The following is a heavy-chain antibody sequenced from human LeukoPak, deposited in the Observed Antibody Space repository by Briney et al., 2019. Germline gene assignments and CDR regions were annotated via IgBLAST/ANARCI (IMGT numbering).Heavy chain of an antibody. CDR1: GFTFSSYS. J-gene: IGHJ4*02. V-gene: IGHV3-74*01. D-gene: IGHD4-17*01. Sequence: PGGSLRLSCAASGFTFSSYSMNWVRQAPGKGLVWVSRINSDGSGTNYADSVKGRFTISRDNAKNTLYLQMNSLRAEDTAVYYCATGYGDSGRGWGQGTLVTVSS. CDR3: ATGYGDSGRG. CDR2: INSDGSGT.